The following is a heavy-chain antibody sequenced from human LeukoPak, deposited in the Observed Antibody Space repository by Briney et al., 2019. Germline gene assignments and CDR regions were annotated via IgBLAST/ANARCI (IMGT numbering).Heavy chain of an antibody. CDR1: GGTFSSYA. V-gene: IGHV1-18*01. D-gene: IGHD3-22*01. Sequence: ASVKVSCKASGGTFSSYAISWVRQAPGKGLEWMGWISVHNGYTRYAQKFQGRVTMTTDTSTSTAYMDLRSLRSDDTAVYYCARDMRHYRNYDSSGYYYNFEYWGQGTLVSVSS. CDR3: ARDMRHYRNYDSSGYYYNFEY. J-gene: IGHJ4*02. CDR2: ISVHNGYT.